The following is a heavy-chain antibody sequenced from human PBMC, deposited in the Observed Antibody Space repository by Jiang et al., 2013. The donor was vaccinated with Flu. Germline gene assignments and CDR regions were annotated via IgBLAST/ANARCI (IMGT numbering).Heavy chain of an antibody. Sequence: SGAEVKKPGASVKVSCKASGYTFTSYAMHWVRQAPGQRLEWMGWINAGNGNTKYSQKFQGRVTITRDTSASTAYMELSSLRSEDTAVYYCARAYDPKYYFDYWGQGTLVTVSS. V-gene: IGHV1-3*01. D-gene: IGHD5-12*01. CDR1: GYTFTSYA. J-gene: IGHJ4*02. CDR3: ARAYDPKYYFDY. CDR2: INAGNGNT.